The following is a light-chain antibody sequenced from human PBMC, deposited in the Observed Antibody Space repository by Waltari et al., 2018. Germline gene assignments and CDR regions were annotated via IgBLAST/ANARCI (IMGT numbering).Light chain of an antibody. Sequence: QSALTQPPSVSGSPGQSVTISCTGTSSDIGAYNRVSWYQQSPGTAPKPIISEVDSRPSGVPYRFSGSKSGNTASLTISGLQAEDEATYYCTSFTTSITLVFGGGTKVTVL. CDR1: SSDIGAYNR. CDR2: EVD. V-gene: IGLV2-18*02. CDR3: TSFTTSITLV. J-gene: IGLJ3*02.